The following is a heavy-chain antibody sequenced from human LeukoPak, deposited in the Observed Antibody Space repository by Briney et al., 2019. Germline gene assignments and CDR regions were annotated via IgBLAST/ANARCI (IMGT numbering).Heavy chain of an antibody. CDR1: GFTFSSVG. CDR2: ISSSSNYI. CDR3: ARGTLGAWGW. V-gene: IGHV3-21*01. D-gene: IGHD6-19*01. J-gene: IGHJ4*02. Sequence: PGGSLRLSCAASGFTFSSVGMSWVRQAPGKGLEWVSSISSSSNYIHYADSVKGRFTISRDNAKNSLYLQMNSLRAEDTAVYFCARGTLGAWGWWGQGTLVTVSA.